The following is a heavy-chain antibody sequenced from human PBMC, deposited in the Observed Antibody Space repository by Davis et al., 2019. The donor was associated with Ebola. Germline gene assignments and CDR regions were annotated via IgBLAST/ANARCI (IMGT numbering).Heavy chain of an antibody. CDR2: ISPNTGGT. J-gene: IGHJ4*02. Sequence: ASVKVSCKASGYSFTGYYLHWVRQAPGQGLEWMGWISPNTGGTNYAQKFQGRVTMTRDRSISTAYMELNRLRSDDTAVYFCANGLLSSGYYGDYWGQGTLVTVSS. CDR1: GYSFTGYY. D-gene: IGHD3-22*01. V-gene: IGHV1-2*02. CDR3: ANGLLSSGYYGDY.